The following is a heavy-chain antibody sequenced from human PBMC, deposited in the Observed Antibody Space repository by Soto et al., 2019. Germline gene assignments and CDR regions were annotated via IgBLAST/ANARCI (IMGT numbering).Heavy chain of an antibody. J-gene: IGHJ4*02. D-gene: IGHD1-7*01. Sequence: ASVKVSCKASGYTLTELSMHWVRQAPGKGLEWMGGFDPEDGETIYAQKFQGRVTMTEDTSTDTAYMELSSLRSEDTAVYYCATIGTGTRYFDYWGQGTLVTVSS. CDR3: ATIGTGTRYFDY. V-gene: IGHV1-24*01. CDR2: FDPEDGET. CDR1: GYTLTELS.